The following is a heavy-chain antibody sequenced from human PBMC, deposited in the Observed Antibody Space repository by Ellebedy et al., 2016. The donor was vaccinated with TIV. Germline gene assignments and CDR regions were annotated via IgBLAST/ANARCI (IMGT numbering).Heavy chain of an antibody. Sequence: PGGSLRLSCAASGFSFTNYDMNWVRQAPGRGLEWVSSITTSSSYIYYADSVKGRFTISRDNAKNSLYLQMNSLRAEDTAVYYCAREPAHDYGGNDAFDIWGQGTMVTVSS. D-gene: IGHD4-23*01. CDR1: GFSFTNYD. CDR3: AREPAHDYGGNDAFDI. J-gene: IGHJ3*02. V-gene: IGHV3-21*01. CDR2: ITTSSSYI.